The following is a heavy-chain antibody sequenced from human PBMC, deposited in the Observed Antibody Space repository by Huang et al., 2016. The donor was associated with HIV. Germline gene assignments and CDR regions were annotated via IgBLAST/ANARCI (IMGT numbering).Heavy chain of an antibody. CDR3: ARDRVTSFRGITRGTFDY. Sequence: QLVQSGAEVKKPGASVKVSCKASGYTFTSYGFTGVRQAPGQGLEWMVWISAYSGDTKYAQSLQGRVTMTTDTSTNTAYMELRSLRSDDTAMYYCARDRVTSFRGITRGTFDYWGQGTPVTVSS. D-gene: IGHD3-10*01. CDR2: ISAYSGDT. CDR1: GYTFTSYG. J-gene: IGHJ4*02. V-gene: IGHV1-18*04.